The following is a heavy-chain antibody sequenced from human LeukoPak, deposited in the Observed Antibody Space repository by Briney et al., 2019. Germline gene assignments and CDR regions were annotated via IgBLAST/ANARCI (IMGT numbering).Heavy chain of an antibody. V-gene: IGHV3-23*01. D-gene: IGHD5-18*01. CDR2: MSGSGGHT. CDR3: AKERYNYGQYYFDY. J-gene: IGHJ4*02. CDR1: GSTLSNYG. Sequence: GGSLRLSCAVSGSTLSNYGMSWVRQAPGKGLEWVSGMSGSGGHTYYADSVKGRFTISRDNARNTAYLQINSLSVEDTAVYYCAKERYNYGQYYFDYWGQGTLVTVSS.